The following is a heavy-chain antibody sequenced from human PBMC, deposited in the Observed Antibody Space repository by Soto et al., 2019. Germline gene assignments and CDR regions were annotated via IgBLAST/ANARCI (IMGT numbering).Heavy chain of an antibody. CDR1: GGSFSGYY. CDR3: ARVGAQSGYSYGVDY. CDR2: INHSGST. V-gene: IGHV4-34*01. Sequence: SETLSLTCAVYGGSFSGYYWSWIRQPPGKGLEWIGEINHSGSTNYNPSLKSRVTISVDTSKNQFSLKLSSVTAADTAVYYCARVGAQSGYSYGVDYWGQGTLVTVSS. J-gene: IGHJ4*02. D-gene: IGHD5-18*01.